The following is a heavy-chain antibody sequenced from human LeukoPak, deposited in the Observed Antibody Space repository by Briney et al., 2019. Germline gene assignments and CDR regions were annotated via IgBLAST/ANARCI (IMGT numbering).Heavy chain of an antibody. CDR3: TFGGIQLWEGGTFDY. J-gene: IGHJ4*02. Sequence: GGSLRLSCTASGFTFGDYAMSWVRQAPGKGLEWVGFIRSKAYGGTTEYAASVKGRFTISRDDSKSIAYLQMNSLKTEDTAVYYCTFGGIQLWEGGTFDYWGQGTLVTVSS. D-gene: IGHD5-18*01. V-gene: IGHV3-49*04. CDR1: GFTFGDYA. CDR2: IRSKAYGGTT.